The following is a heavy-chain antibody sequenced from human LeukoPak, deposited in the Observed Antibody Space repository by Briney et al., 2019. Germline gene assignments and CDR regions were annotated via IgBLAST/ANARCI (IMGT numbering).Heavy chain of an antibody. Sequence: PSETLSLTCAVSGGPISSYFWSWIRQPPGKGLEWIGYVYYGDSTKYNPSLKSRVTISVDTSKNQFSLKLSSVTAADTAVYYCAREMGGYSYGYAAFGYWGQGTLVTVSS. J-gene: IGHJ4*02. V-gene: IGHV4-59*01. D-gene: IGHD5-18*01. CDR1: GGPISSYF. CDR2: VYYGDST. CDR3: AREMGGYSYGYAAFGY.